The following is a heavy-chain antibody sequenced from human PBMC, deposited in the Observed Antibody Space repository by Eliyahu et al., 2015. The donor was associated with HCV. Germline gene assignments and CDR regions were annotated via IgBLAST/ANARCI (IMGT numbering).Heavy chain of an antibody. CDR1: GDSVPSTSAA. D-gene: IGHD5-24*01. J-gene: IGHJ3*02. V-gene: IGHV6-1*01. CDR2: TYYRSKWYN. Sequence: QVQLQQSGPGLVKPSQTLSLTCAXSGDSVPSTSAAWNWIRQSPSRGLEWLGRTYYRSKWYNDYAVSVKSRITINPDTSKNQFSLQLNSVTPEDTAVYYCARDQGVEMATITDAFDIWGQGTMVTVSS. CDR3: ARDQGVEMATITDAFDI.